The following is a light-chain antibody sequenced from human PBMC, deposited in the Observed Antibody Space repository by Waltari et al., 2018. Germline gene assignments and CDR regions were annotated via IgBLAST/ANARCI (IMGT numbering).Light chain of an antibody. CDR3: QAGSTWPPALT. CDR1: HNINTY. CDR2: DAS. V-gene: IGKV3-11*01. J-gene: IGKJ4*01. Sequence: EIVLTQSPVTVSLSPGDRATLSCRARHNINTYLAWYQHKPGQAPRLLIYDASNRARGVPARISGSGSGTDFALTISSLEAEDSAVYYCQAGSTWPPALTFGGGSKVEIK.